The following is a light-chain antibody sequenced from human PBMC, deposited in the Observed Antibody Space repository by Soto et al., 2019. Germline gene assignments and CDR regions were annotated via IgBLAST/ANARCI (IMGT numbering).Light chain of an antibody. CDR1: SGGITTNA. CDR3: QSYDSSGVV. Sequence: NFMLTQPHSVSKSPGKTVTISCTRSSGGITTNAVQWYQQRPGSAPTIVIYEDNQRPSEVPDRFSGSIDFSSNSASLTISGLKTEDEADYYCQSYDSSGVVFGGGTKLTVL. J-gene: IGLJ2*01. V-gene: IGLV6-57*04. CDR2: EDN.